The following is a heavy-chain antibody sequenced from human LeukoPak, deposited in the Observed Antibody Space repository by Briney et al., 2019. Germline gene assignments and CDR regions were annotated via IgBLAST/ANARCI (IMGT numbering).Heavy chain of an antibody. CDR1: GYTFTFYY. CDR2: INPNSGGA. D-gene: IGHD2-15*01. Sequence: GASVKVSCKASGYTFTFYYMHWLRQAPGQGLEWMGWINPNSGGADYAQKFQGRVTMTRDTSISTAYMALSRLRSDDTAVYYCAKGPPEYCSGGSCHSGRNWIDPWGQGTLVTVSS. CDR3: AKGPPEYCSGGSCHSGRNWIDP. V-gene: IGHV1-2*02. J-gene: IGHJ5*02.